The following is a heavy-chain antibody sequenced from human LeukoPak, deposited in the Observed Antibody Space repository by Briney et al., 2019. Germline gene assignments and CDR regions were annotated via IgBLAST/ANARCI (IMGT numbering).Heavy chain of an antibody. CDR2: ISSNGGSA. V-gene: IGHV3-64D*09. Sequence: SGGSLRLSCSASGFTFSNYAMHWVRQAPGKGLEYVSAISSNGGSAYYADSVKGRFTISRDNSKNTLNLQMSSLRVEDTAVYYCVKIWGVYYMDSWGQGTLVIVSS. CDR1: GFTFSNYA. D-gene: IGHD3-3*01. CDR3: VKIWGVYYMDS. J-gene: IGHJ4*02.